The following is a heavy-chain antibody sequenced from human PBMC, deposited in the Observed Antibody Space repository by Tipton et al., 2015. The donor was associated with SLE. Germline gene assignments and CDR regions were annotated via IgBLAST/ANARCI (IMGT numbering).Heavy chain of an antibody. CDR1: GYTFTSYD. J-gene: IGHJ4*02. Sequence: QLVQSGPEVKKPGASVKVSCKASGYTFTSYDINWVRQATGQGLEWMGWMNPNSGNTGYAQKFQGRVTMTRDTSTSTVYMELSSLRAEDTAVYYCARVQACSSTTCYSYFFDYWGQGTLVTVSP. D-gene: IGHD2-2*01. V-gene: IGHV1-8*01. CDR2: MNPNSGNT. CDR3: ARVQACSSTTCYSYFFDY.